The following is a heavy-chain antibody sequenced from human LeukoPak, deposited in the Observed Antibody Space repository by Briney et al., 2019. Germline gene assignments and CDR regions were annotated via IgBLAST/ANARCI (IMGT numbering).Heavy chain of an antibody. CDR3: ARDASGSIDY. Sequence: SETLSLTCAVYGGSFSGYYWSWIRQPPGKGLEWIGEINHSGSTNYNPSLKSRVTISVDRSKNQFSLKLSSVTAADTAVYYCARDASGSIDYWGQGTLVTVSS. CDR1: GGSFSGYY. V-gene: IGHV4-34*01. D-gene: IGHD3-22*01. J-gene: IGHJ4*02. CDR2: INHSGST.